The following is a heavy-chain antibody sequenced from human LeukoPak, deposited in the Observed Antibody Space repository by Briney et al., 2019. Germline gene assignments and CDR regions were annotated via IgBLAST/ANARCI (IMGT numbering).Heavy chain of an antibody. Sequence: NPSETLSLTCTVSGGSISSSSYYWGWIRQPPGKGLEWIGSIYYSGSTNYNPSLKSRVTISVDTSKNQFFLKLSSVTAADTAVYYCARYQLLSPYYFDFWGQGTLVTVSS. CDR3: ARYQLLSPYYFDF. CDR2: IYYSGST. V-gene: IGHV4-39*07. D-gene: IGHD2-2*01. CDR1: GGSISSSSYY. J-gene: IGHJ4*02.